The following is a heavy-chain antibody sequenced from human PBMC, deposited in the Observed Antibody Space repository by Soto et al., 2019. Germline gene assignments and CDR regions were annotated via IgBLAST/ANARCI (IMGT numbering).Heavy chain of an antibody. CDR1: GYTFTSYY. V-gene: IGHV1-46*01. CDR2: INPSGGST. CDR3: ARGAVAGTNYSGMDV. D-gene: IGHD6-19*01. Sequence: VSVKVYCKASGYTFTSYYMHWVRQAPGQGLEWMGIINPSGGSTSYAQKFQGRVTMTRDTSTSTAYMELSSLRSEDTAVYYCARGAVAGTNYSGMDVWGQGTTVTVSS. J-gene: IGHJ6*02.